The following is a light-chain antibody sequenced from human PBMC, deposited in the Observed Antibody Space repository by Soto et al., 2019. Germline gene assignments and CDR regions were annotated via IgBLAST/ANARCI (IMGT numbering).Light chain of an antibody. Sequence: DIQMTQSPSTLSGSVGDRVTITCLASQTISSWLAWYQQKPGKAPKLLIYKASTLKSGVPSRFSGSGSGPEFTLTISSLQPDDFATYYCQQHNSFPITFGQGTKVDNK. CDR1: QTISSW. CDR3: QQHNSFPIT. CDR2: KAS. V-gene: IGKV1-5*03. J-gene: IGKJ1*01.